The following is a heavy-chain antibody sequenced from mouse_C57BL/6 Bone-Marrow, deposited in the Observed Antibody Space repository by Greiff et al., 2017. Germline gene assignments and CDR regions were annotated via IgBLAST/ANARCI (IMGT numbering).Heavy chain of an antibody. CDR2: IWSGGST. V-gene: IGHV2-2*01. CDR3: ARKRDYSNYDYAMDY. CDR1: GFSLTSYG. J-gene: IGHJ4*01. D-gene: IGHD2-5*01. Sequence: VQGVESGPGLVQPSQSLSITCTVSGFSLTSYGVHWVRQSPGKGLEWLGVIWSGGSTDYNAAFISRLSISKDNSKSQVFFKMNSLQADDTAIYYCARKRDYSNYDYAMDYWGQGTSVTVSS.